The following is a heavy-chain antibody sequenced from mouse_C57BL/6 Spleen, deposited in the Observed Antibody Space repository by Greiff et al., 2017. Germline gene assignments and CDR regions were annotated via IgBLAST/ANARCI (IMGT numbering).Heavy chain of an antibody. Sequence: QVQLQQSGAELVRPGASVTLSCKASGYTFTDYEMHWVKQTPVHGLEWIGAIDPETGGTAYTQKFKGKAILTADKSSSTAYMELRSLTSEDSAVYYCTRPGPSWFAYWGQGTLVTVSA. CDR3: TRPGPSWFAY. J-gene: IGHJ3*01. V-gene: IGHV1-15*01. CDR1: GYTFTDYE. CDR2: IDPETGGT.